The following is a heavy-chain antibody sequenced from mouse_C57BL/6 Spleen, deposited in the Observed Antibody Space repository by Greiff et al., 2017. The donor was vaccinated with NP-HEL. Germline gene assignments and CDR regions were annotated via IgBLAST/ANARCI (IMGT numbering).Heavy chain of an antibody. Sequence: VQLQQSGPGLVKPSQSLSLTCSVTGYSITSGYYWNWIRQFPGNKLEWMGYISYDGSNNYNPYLKNRIPITRDTSKNQFFLKLNSVTTEATATYYCARRAYYYGSSYYYFDYWGQGTTLTVSS. J-gene: IGHJ2*01. CDR3: ARRAYYYGSSYYYFDY. CDR1: GYSITSGYY. CDR2: ISYDGSN. D-gene: IGHD1-1*01. V-gene: IGHV3-6*01.